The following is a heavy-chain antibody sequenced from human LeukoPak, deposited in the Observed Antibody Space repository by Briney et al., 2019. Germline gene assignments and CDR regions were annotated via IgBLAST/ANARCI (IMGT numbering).Heavy chain of an antibody. CDR3: ARDIDHYYDSSGYWDGDY. CDR1: GYTFTSYG. J-gene: IGHJ4*02. V-gene: IGHV1-18*01. D-gene: IGHD3-22*01. Sequence: ASVKVSCKASGYTFTSYGISWVRQAPGQGLEWMGWISAYNGNTNYAQKLQGRVTMTTDTSTSTAYMELRSLRSDDTAVYYCARDIDHYYDSSGYWDGDYWGQGTLVTVSS. CDR2: ISAYNGNT.